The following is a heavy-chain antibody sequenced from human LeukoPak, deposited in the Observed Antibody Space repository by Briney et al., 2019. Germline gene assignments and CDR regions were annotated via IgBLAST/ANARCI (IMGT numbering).Heavy chain of an antibody. CDR2: IIPLFPTT. V-gene: IGHV1-69*05. CDR3: ASNKGIIPEVFHS. CDR1: GGTFNNYA. D-gene: IGHD3-16*02. Sequence: SVKVSCKASGGTFNNYAISWVRQAPGQGLEWMGRIIPLFPTTHSAQKFQGRLTLTTDESTNTAHMELSSLRSEDTAVYYCASNKGIIPEVFHSWGQGTVVTVSS. J-gene: IGHJ3*02.